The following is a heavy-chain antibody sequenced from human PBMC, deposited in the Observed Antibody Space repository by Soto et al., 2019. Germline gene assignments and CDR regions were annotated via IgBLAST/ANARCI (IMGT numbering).Heavy chain of an antibody. CDR3: ARDGDCSGGSCDRRFDY. CDR2: INPNSGGT. V-gene: IGHV1-2*04. D-gene: IGHD2-15*01. CDR1: GYTFTGYY. J-gene: IGHJ4*02. Sequence: GASVKVSCKASGYTFTGYYMHWVRQAPGQGLEWMGWINPNSGGTNYAQKFQGWVTMTRDTSISTAYMELSRLRSDDTAVYYCARDGDCSGGSCDRRFDYWGQGTLVTVSS.